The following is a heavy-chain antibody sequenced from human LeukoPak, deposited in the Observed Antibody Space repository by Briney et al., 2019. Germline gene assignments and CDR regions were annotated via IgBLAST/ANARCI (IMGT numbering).Heavy chain of an antibody. D-gene: IGHD3-16*01. Sequence: GGSLRLSRAASGFTFTDYAVTWVRQAPGKGLEWVSGINTNGDRTSYADSVKGRFTLSRDNSKNTLYLQMNSLRAEDTAVYYCVRGGSNYGIIIYSRYFAYWGQGTLVTVSS. CDR1: GFTFTDYA. CDR3: VRGGSNYGIIIYSRYFAY. J-gene: IGHJ4*02. V-gene: IGHV3-23*01. CDR2: INTNGDRT.